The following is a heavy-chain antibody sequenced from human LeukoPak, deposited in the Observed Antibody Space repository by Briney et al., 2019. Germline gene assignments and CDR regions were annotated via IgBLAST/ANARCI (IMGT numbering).Heavy chain of an antibody. V-gene: IGHV3-23*01. CDR1: GFTFSSYA. D-gene: IGHD2-2*01. CDR2: ISGSGGST. J-gene: IGHJ4*02. CDR3: AKGRYCSSSSCPPGYFDY. Sequence: GGSLRLSCAASGFTFSSYAMSWVRQAPGKGLEWVSAISGSGGSTYYAASVKGRFTISRDNSKNTLYLQMNRLRAEDTAVYYCAKGRYCSSSSCPPGYFDYWGQGTLVTVSS.